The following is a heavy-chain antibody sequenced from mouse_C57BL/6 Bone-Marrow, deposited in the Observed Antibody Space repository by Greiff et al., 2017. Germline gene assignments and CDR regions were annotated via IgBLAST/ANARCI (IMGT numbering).Heavy chain of an antibody. CDR3: AREWLLPPAY. Sequence: VQLQQSGPELVKPGASVKISCTASGYSFTGYYMNWVKQSPEKSLEWIGEINPSTGGTTSNQKFKAKATLTVDKSSSTAYMQLKSLTSEDSAVYYCAREWLLPPAYWGQGTLVTVSA. V-gene: IGHV1-42*01. CDR2: INPSTGGT. D-gene: IGHD2-3*01. CDR1: GYSFTGYY. J-gene: IGHJ3*01.